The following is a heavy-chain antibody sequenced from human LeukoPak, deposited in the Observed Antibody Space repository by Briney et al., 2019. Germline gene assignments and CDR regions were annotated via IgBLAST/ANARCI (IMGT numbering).Heavy chain of an antibody. Sequence: SETLSLTCTVSGGSISSYYWSWIRQPPGKGLEWIGYIYYNGSTNYNPSLKSRVTISVDTSKNQSSLKLNSVTAADTAVYYCARRRGDPYSSSWYYFDYWGQGTLVTVSS. CDR1: GGSISSYY. J-gene: IGHJ4*02. D-gene: IGHD6-13*01. CDR2: IYYNGST. V-gene: IGHV4-59*08. CDR3: ARRRGDPYSSSWYYFDY.